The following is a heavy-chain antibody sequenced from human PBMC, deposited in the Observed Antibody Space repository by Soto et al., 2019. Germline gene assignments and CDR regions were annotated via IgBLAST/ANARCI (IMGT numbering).Heavy chain of an antibody. CDR3: AKDQRKYYGSGSYYIYGMDV. J-gene: IGHJ6*02. D-gene: IGHD3-10*01. V-gene: IGHV3-30*18. CDR2: ISYDGSNK. Sequence: PGGSLRLSCAASGFTFSSYAMSWVRQAPGKGLEWVAVISYDGSNKYYADSVKGRFTISRDNSKNTLYLQMNSLRAEDTAVYYCAKDQRKYYGSGSYYIYGMDVWGQGTTVTVSS. CDR1: GFTFSSYA.